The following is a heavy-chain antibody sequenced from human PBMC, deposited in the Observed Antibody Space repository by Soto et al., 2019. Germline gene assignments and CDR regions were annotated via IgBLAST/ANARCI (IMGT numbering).Heavy chain of an antibody. CDR3: ARRGYSSSWYYYYYYGMDV. Sequence: QVQLVQSGAEVKKPGASVKVSCKASGYTFTSYDINWVRQATGQGLEWMGWMNPNSGNTGHAKKFQGRVTLTRTTSISTAYMEMSSLRSEDTTVYYCARRGYSSSWYYYYYYGMDVWGQGTKVTVSS. V-gene: IGHV1-8*01. CDR1: GYTFTSYD. J-gene: IGHJ6*02. D-gene: IGHD6-13*01. CDR2: MNPNSGNT.